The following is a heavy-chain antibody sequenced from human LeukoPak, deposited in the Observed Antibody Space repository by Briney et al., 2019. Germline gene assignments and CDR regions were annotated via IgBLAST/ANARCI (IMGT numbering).Heavy chain of an antibody. CDR2: IYHSGST. CDR3: ARIGTGMVATDLIDY. Sequence: PSETLSLTCTASGGSISSSGYYWGWIRQPPGKGLEWIGSIYHSGSTYYNPSLKSRVTISVDTSKNQFSLKLSSVTAADTAVYYCARIGTGMVATDLIDYWGQGTLVTVSS. D-gene: IGHD5-12*01. J-gene: IGHJ4*02. V-gene: IGHV4-39*07. CDR1: GGSISSSGYY.